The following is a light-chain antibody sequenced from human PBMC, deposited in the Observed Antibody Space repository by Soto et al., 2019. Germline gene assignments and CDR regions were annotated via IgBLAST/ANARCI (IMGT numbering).Light chain of an antibody. CDR3: QSYDSFSVV. Sequence: NLMLTQPHSVSESPGKTVTISCTRSGGSIASNHVQWYQQRPGSAPTTVIYKNDQRPSGVPDRFSGSIDSSSNSASLTISGLKTEDEADFYCQSYDSFSVVFGGGTKLTVL. V-gene: IGLV6-57*04. CDR1: GGSIASNH. CDR2: KND. J-gene: IGLJ2*01.